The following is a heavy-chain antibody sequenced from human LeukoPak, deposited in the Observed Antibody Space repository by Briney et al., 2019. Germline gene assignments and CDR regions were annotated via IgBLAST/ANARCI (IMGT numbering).Heavy chain of an antibody. J-gene: IGHJ4*02. CDR3: ARTGYSSTWSFDY. V-gene: IGHV4-39*01. CDR2: IYYSGST. CDR1: GGSISSSSYY. D-gene: IGHD6-13*01. Sequence: PSETLSLTCTVSGGSISSSSYYWGWIRQPPGKGLEWIGSIYYSGSTYYNPSLKSRVTISVDTSKNQFSLKLSSVTAADTSVYYCARTGYSSTWSFDYWGQGTLVTVSS.